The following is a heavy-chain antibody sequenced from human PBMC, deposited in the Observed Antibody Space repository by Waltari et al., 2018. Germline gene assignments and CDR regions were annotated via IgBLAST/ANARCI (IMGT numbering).Heavy chain of an antibody. V-gene: IGHV1-69*13. J-gene: IGHJ6*02. CDR1: GGTFSSYA. CDR3: ASRVAGPSQYYYYGMDV. Sequence: QVQLVQSGAEVKKPGSSVKVSCKASGGTFSSYAISWVRQAPGQGLEGMGWIIPIFGTANYAQKFQGRVTITADESTSTAYMELSSLRSEDTAVYYCASRVAGPSQYYYYGMDVWGQGTTVTVSS. CDR2: IIPIFGTA.